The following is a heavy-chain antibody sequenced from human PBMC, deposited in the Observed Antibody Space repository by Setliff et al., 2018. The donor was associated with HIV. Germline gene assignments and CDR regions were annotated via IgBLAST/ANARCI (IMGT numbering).Heavy chain of an antibody. J-gene: IGHJ6*03. CDR3: ASSGYNYGGYYMDV. CDR1: GFTFSSCW. Sequence: GESLKISCAASGFTFSSCWVTWVRQGPGKGLEWVANIKQDGSEKYYVDSVKGRFTIPRDNGKNSLYLQMNSLRAEDTAVYYCASSGYNYGGYYMDVWGKGTTVT. CDR2: IKQDGSEK. V-gene: IGHV3-7*03. D-gene: IGHD5-18*01.